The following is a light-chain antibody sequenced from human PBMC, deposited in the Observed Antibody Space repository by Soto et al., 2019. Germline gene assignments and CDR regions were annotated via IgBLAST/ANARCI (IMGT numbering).Light chain of an antibody. Sequence: DIQLTQSPSFLSASVGDRVTITCRASQDISNYLVWYQQKPGKAPKLLVYRASTLQSGVPSRFSGSGSATEYTLTISSLQPEDFATYYCQQLNIDPFTFGPGTTVDMK. J-gene: IGKJ3*01. CDR3: QQLNIDPFT. CDR2: RAS. V-gene: IGKV1-9*01. CDR1: QDISNY.